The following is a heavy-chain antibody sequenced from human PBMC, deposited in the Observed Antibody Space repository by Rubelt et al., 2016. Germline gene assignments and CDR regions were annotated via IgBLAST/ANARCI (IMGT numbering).Heavy chain of an antibody. D-gene: IGHD6-13*01. J-gene: IGHJ6*02. CDR1: GGSFSGYY. CDR2: INHSGST. CDR3: ARNRRQQLVLGWYYYGMDV. V-gene: IGHV4-34*10. Sequence: QVQLQESGPGLVKPSETLSLTCAVYGGSFSGYYWSWIRQPPGKGLEWIGEINHSGSTNYNPSLKSRVTISVDTSKNQFSLKLSSVTAAGTAVYYCARNRRQQLVLGWYYYGMDVWGQGTTVTVSS.